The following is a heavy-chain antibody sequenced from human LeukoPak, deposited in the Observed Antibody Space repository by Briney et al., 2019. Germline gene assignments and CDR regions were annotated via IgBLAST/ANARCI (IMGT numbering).Heavy chain of an antibody. V-gene: IGHV3-64D*06. CDR2: VNSNGVST. Sequence: GGSLRLSCSASGFTFSSYALHWVHQAPGKGLEYVSGVNSNGVSTNYADSVKGRITISRGNSNNTLHLQMSSLRGEDTAVYYCVKDRDRNLARVNFDYWGQGTLVTVSS. D-gene: IGHD5-24*01. J-gene: IGHJ4*02. CDR3: VKDRDRNLARVNFDY. CDR1: GFTFSSYA.